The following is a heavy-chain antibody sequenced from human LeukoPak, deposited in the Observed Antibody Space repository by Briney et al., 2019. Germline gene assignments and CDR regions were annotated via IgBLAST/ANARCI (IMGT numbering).Heavy chain of an antibody. CDR2: INPNSGGT. J-gene: IGHJ4*02. CDR3: ARMPLYPSSYYYDSSGYYPLLDY. CDR1: GYTFTGYY. V-gene: IGHV1-2*02. Sequence: ASVKVSCKASGYTFTGYYMHWVRQAPGQGLEWMGWINPNSGGTNYAQKFQGRVTMTRGTSISTAYMELSRLRSDDTAVYYCARMPLYPSSYYYDSSGYYPLLDYWGQGTLVTVSS. D-gene: IGHD3-22*01.